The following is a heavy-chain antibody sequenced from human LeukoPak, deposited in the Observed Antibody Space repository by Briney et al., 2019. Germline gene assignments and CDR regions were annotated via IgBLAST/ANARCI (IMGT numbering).Heavy chain of an antibody. CDR2: IYHSGST. V-gene: IGHV4-30-2*01. CDR1: GGSISSGGYY. D-gene: IGHD3-10*01. CDR3: ARDFSMVRGVIIETEGDY. Sequence: PSQTLSLTCTVSGGSISSGGYYWSWIRQPPGKGLEWIGYIYHSGSTYYNPSLKSRVTISVDRSKNQFSLKLSSVTAAGTAVYYCARDFSMVRGVIIETEGDYWGQGTLVTVSS. J-gene: IGHJ4*02.